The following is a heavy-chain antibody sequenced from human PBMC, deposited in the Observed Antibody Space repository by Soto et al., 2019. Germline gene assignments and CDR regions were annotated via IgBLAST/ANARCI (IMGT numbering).Heavy chain of an antibody. D-gene: IGHD3-3*01. Sequence: SETLSLTCTVSGGSISGGAYYWSWIRQHPGKGLEWIGYIFYTGSTFYNPSLKSRVAISVDTSKNQFSLKLNSVTAADTAVFYCAREESVFRGPNGFDPWGQGTLVTVSS. CDR1: GGSISGGAYY. CDR2: IFYTGST. CDR3: AREESVFRGPNGFDP. V-gene: IGHV4-31*03. J-gene: IGHJ5*02.